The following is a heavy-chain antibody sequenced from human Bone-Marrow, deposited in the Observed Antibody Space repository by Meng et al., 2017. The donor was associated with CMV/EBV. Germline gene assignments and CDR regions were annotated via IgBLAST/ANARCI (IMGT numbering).Heavy chain of an antibody. Sequence: GSLRLSCTVSGGSISSSSYYWGWIRQPPGKGLEWIGSIYYSGSTYYNPSLKSRVTISVDTSKNQFSLKLSSVTAADTAVYYCARAGDNWNYNYGMDVWGQGTTVTVSS. V-gene: IGHV4-39*07. D-gene: IGHD1-7*01. CDR1: GGSISSSSYY. CDR3: ARAGDNWNYNYGMDV. CDR2: IYYSGST. J-gene: IGHJ6*02.